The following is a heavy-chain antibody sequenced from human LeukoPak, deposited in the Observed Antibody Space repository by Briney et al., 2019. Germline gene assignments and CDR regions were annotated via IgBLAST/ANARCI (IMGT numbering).Heavy chain of an antibody. CDR3: ARDQQSITGTTLWV. CDR2: ISYDGSNK. CDR1: GFTFGSYG. Sequence: GGSLRLSCAASGFTFGSYGIHWVRQAPGKGLEWVAVISYDGSNKYYADSVKGRFTISRDNSKNTLYLQMNSLRAEDTAVYYCARDQQSITGTTLWVWGQGTLVTVSS. D-gene: IGHD1-7*01. V-gene: IGHV3-30*03. J-gene: IGHJ4*02.